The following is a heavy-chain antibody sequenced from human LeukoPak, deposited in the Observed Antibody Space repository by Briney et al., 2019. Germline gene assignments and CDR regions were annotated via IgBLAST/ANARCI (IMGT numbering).Heavy chain of an antibody. J-gene: IGHJ4*02. CDR1: GGSISGYY. D-gene: IGHD3-3*01. CDR2: IYYSAPT. Sequence: SETLSLTCTVSGGSISGYYRRWIRQPPGKGLEWVGYIYYSAPTHYNPSLNRRVTISVDTSKNQSSLKLSSVTAADTAVYYCARGREWQPKVFHYWGQGTLVTVSS. V-gene: IGHV4-59*01. CDR3: ARGREWQPKVFHY.